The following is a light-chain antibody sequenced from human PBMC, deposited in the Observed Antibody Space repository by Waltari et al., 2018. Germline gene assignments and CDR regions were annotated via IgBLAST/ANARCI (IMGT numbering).Light chain of an antibody. CDR1: SSNIGAGYD. V-gene: IGLV1-40*01. CDR2: RDD. CDR3: QSYDRDLNAVL. Sequence: QSVLMQPPSVSGVPGQSVTISCTGSSSNIGAGYDVHWYQQIPGSAPKVVIYRDDNRPSGVPGRFSGSKSGTSASLSVTGLHSEDEADYFCQSYDRDLNAVLFGGGTKLTVL. J-gene: IGLJ2*01.